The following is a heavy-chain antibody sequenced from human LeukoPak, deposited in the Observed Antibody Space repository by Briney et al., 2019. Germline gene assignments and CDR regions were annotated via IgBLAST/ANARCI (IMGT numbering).Heavy chain of an antibody. J-gene: IGHJ4*02. CDR3: ARFLYGKIDY. V-gene: IGHV4-59*08. CDR2: IYYSGST. D-gene: IGHD4-17*01. Sequence: SETLSLTCTVSGGSISNYYWTWIRQPPGKGLEWIGYIYYSGSTKYNPSLESRVTISGDMSKNQFSLKLSSVTAADTAVYYCARFLYGKIDYWGQGTLVTVSS. CDR1: GGSISNYY.